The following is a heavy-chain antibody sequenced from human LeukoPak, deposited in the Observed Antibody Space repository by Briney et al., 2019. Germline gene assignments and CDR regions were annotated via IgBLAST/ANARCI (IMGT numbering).Heavy chain of an antibody. CDR2: ISSSSSYI. Sequence: GGSLRLSCAASGFTFSSHWMSWVRQAPGKGLEWVSSISSSSSYIYYADSVKGRFTISRDNAKNSLYLQMNSLRAEDTAVYYCARGRQRGSYYFDYWGQGTLVTVSS. CDR1: GFTFSSHW. D-gene: IGHD1-26*01. CDR3: ARGRQRGSYYFDY. J-gene: IGHJ4*02. V-gene: IGHV3-21*01.